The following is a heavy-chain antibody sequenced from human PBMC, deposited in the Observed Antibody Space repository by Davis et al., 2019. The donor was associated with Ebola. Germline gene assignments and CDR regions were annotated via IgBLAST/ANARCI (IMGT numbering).Heavy chain of an antibody. CDR2: ISGSGGST. CDR3: AKDRSVSRSPAVILDY. D-gene: IGHD5/OR15-5a*01. V-gene: IGHV3-23*01. CDR1: GFTFSSYA. Sequence: GGSLGLSCAASGFTFSSYAMSWVRQAPGKGLEWVSAISGSGGSTYYADSVKGRFTISRDNSKNTLYLQMNSLRAEDTAVYYCAKDRSVSRSPAVILDYWGQGTLVTVSS. J-gene: IGHJ4*02.